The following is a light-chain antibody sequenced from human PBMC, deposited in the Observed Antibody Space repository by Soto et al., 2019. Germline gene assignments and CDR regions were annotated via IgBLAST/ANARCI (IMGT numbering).Light chain of an antibody. J-gene: IGKJ5*01. CDR3: QQRSNWPPIT. Sequence: EIVLTQSPATLSLSPGERATLSCRASQRINNYLAWYQQKPGQAPRLLMYDVSNRATGIPARFSGSGSGTEFTLTISSLEPEDFAVYYCQQRSNWPPITFGQGTRLEI. CDR1: QRINNY. V-gene: IGKV3-11*01. CDR2: DVS.